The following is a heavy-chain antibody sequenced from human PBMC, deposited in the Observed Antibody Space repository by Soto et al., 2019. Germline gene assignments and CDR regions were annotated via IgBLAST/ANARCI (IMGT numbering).Heavy chain of an antibody. V-gene: IGHV4-4*02. CDR2: IYRPGST. Sequence: QVQLQESGPGLVKPSGTLSLTCAVSGGSFTSNNWWTWVRQPPGQGLEWIGEIYRPGSTNYNPSLKGRVTISLDKPENQFSLTVTSLTAADTAVYYCASRDPGTSVDYWGQGTLVTVSS. J-gene: IGHJ4*02. CDR1: GGSFTSNNW. CDR3: ASRDPGTSVDY. D-gene: IGHD1-7*01.